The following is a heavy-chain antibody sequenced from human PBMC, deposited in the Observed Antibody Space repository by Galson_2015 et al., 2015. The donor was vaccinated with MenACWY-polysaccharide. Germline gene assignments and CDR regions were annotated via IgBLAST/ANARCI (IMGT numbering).Heavy chain of an antibody. J-gene: IGHJ2*01. Sequence: SLRLSCAASGFTSSTFWMTWVRQAPGKGLEWVAKLNQDGSEKYYVDSVKGRFTISRDSAKTSLYLQMNSLRAEDTAVYYCARDVGSFDLWGRGTLVTVSS. CDR1: GFTSSTFW. V-gene: IGHV3-7*01. CDR2: LNQDGSEK. CDR3: ARDVGSFDL.